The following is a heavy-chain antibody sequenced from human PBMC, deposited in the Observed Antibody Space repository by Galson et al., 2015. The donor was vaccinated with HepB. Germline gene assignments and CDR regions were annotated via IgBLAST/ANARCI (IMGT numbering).Heavy chain of an antibody. Sequence: SLRLSCAASGFDFSSYAMAWVRQAPGKGLEWVSSIYGGGNGPNYADSVKGRFTTSRDNPKNTLFLQMSNLRVEDTAIYYCAKFRGHPHYDYHMDVWGKGTTVTVSS. CDR2: IYGGGNGP. J-gene: IGHJ6*03. CDR3: AKFRGHPHYDYHMDV. V-gene: IGHV3-23*01. D-gene: IGHD1-26*01. CDR1: GFDFSSYA.